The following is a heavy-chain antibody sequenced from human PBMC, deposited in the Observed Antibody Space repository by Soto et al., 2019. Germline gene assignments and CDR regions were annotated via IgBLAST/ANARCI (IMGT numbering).Heavy chain of an antibody. D-gene: IGHD4-17*01. Sequence: GGSLRLSCAASGFTFSSYSMNWVRQAPGKGLEWVSSISSSSSYIYYADSVKGRFTISRDNAKNSLYLQMNSLRAEDTAVYYCAKGSTVIDYFDYWGQGTLVTVSS. CDR3: AKGSTVIDYFDY. CDR2: ISSSSSYI. J-gene: IGHJ4*02. CDR1: GFTFSSYS. V-gene: IGHV3-21*04.